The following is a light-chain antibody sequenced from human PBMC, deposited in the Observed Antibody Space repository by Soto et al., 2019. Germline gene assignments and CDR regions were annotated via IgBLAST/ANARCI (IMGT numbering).Light chain of an antibody. CDR3: QQSYSTPRT. CDR2: VAS. J-gene: IGKJ4*01. Sequence: DIQLTQSPSLLSASVGDRVTITCRASQGISSYLAWYQQKPAKAPKVLIFVASKLQGGVPSRFSGSGSGTEFTLTISSLQPEDFATYYCQQSYSTPRTFGGGTKVEIK. CDR1: QGISSY. V-gene: IGKV1-9*01.